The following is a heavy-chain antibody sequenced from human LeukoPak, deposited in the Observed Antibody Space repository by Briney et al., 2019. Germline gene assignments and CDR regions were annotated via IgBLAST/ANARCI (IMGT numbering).Heavy chain of an antibody. Sequence: GASVKVSCKASGYTFTGYYMHWVRQAPGQGLEWMGWINPNSGGTNYAQKFQGWVTMTRDTSTSTVYMELSSLRSEDTAVYYCAREPYDSSGQPRSGFDYWGQGTLVTVSS. CDR3: AREPYDSSGQPRSGFDY. D-gene: IGHD3-22*01. CDR2: INPNSGGT. J-gene: IGHJ4*02. V-gene: IGHV1-2*04. CDR1: GYTFTGYY.